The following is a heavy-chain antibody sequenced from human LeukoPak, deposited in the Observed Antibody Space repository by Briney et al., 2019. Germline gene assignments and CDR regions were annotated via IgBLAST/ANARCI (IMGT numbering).Heavy chain of an antibody. J-gene: IGHJ4*02. D-gene: IGHD2-15*01. Sequence: GGSLRLSCAASGFTFSSYWMSWVRQAPGKGLEWVANIKQDGSEKYVDSVKGRFTISRDNAKNSLYLQMNSLRAEDTAVYYCARQGWGYCSGGSCYSSEYYFDYWGQGTLVTVSS. CDR1: GFTFSSYW. V-gene: IGHV3-7*01. CDR2: IKQDGSEK. CDR3: ARQGWGYCSGGSCYSSEYYFDY.